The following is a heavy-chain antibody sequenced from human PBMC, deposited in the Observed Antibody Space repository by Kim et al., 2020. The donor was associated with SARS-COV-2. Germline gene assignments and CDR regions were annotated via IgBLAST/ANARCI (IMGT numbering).Heavy chain of an antibody. CDR2: INPNSGGT. J-gene: IGHJ5*02. Sequence: ASVKVSCKASGYTFTGYYMHWVRQAPGQGLEWMGWINPNSGGTNYAQKFQGRVTMTRDTSISTAYMELSRLRSDDTAVYYCARAFGAPKKQLGGYNWFDPWGQGTLVTVSS. CDR1: GYTFTGYY. D-gene: IGHD6-6*01. CDR3: ARAFGAPKKQLGGYNWFDP. V-gene: IGHV1-2*02.